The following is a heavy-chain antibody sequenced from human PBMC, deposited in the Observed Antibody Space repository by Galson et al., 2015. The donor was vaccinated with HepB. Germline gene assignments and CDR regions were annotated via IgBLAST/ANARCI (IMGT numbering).Heavy chain of an antibody. V-gene: IGHV3-21*01. CDR2: ISSSSSYI. CDR3: ARVGYYDSSGYVENWFDP. Sequence: SLRLSCAASGFSFSRYSMNWVRQAPGKGLEWVSSISSSSSYIYYADSVKGRFTISRDNATNSLYLQMNSLRAEDTAVYYCARVGYYDSSGYVENWFDPWGQGTLVTVSS. CDR1: GFSFSRYS. J-gene: IGHJ5*01. D-gene: IGHD3-22*01.